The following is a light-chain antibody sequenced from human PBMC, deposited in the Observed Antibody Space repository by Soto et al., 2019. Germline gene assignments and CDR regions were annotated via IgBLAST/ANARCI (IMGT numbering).Light chain of an antibody. CDR2: DVS. Sequence: QSVLTQPASVSGSPGQSITISCTGTSSDVGDYNYVSWYQQHPGKPPKLMIYDVSNRPSGVSNRFSGSKSGNTASLTISGLQAEDEADYYCSSYTSSSTLVFGGGTKLTVL. V-gene: IGLV2-14*01. J-gene: IGLJ2*01. CDR1: SSDVGDYNY. CDR3: SSYTSSSTLV.